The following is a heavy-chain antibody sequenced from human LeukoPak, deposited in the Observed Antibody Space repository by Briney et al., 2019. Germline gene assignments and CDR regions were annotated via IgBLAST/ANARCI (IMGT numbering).Heavy chain of an antibody. D-gene: IGHD4-17*01. Sequence: GXSLRLSCAASGFTFSSYWMSWVRQAPGKGLEWVANIKQDGSEKYYVDSVKGRFTISRDNAKNSLYLQMNSLRVEDTAMYYCAEGSNYGDSSFWGQGTLVTVSS. CDR2: IKQDGSEK. CDR1: GFTFSSYW. CDR3: AEGSNYGDSSF. V-gene: IGHV3-7*03. J-gene: IGHJ4*02.